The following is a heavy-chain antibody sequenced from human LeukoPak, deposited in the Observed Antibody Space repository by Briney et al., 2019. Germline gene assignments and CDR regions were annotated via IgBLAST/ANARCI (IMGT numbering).Heavy chain of an antibody. V-gene: IGHV3-21*01. CDR1: GFSFSTHT. J-gene: IGHJ4*02. CDR3: ASNFWTRRNIDY. D-gene: IGHD3/OR15-3a*01. CDR2: ISASSSDI. Sequence: PGGSLRLSCAASGFSFSTHTMNWVRQAPGKGLEWVSSISASSSDIYYADSVKGRFTIYRDNAKNSVYLQMDSLRADDTAVFYCASNFWTRRNIDYWGQGTLVTVSS.